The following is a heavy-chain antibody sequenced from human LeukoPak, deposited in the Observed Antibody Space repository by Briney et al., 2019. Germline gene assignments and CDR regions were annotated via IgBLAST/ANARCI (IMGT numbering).Heavy chain of an antibody. Sequence: SETLSLTCTVSGGSISSYYWSWIRQPPGKGLEWIGYIYYSGSTNYNPSLKSRVTISVDTSKNQFSLKLSSVTAADTAVYYCARDTDWFAPWGQGTLVTVSS. V-gene: IGHV4-59*01. CDR2: IYYSGST. CDR1: GGSISSYY. CDR3: ARDTDWFAP. J-gene: IGHJ5*02.